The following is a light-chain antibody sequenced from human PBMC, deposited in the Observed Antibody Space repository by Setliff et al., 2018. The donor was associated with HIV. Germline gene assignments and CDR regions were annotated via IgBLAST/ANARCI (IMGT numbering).Light chain of an antibody. J-gene: IGLJ1*01. CDR3: CSYAGSYTYV. V-gene: IGLV2-11*01. CDR2: DVS. CDR1: SSDVSGYNY. Sequence: QSALTQPRSVSGSPGQSVTISCTGTSSDVSGYNYVSWYQQHPGKAPKLMIYDVSKRPSGVPDRFSGSKSGNTASLTISGLQAEDEADYYCCSYAGSYTYVFGTGTKV.